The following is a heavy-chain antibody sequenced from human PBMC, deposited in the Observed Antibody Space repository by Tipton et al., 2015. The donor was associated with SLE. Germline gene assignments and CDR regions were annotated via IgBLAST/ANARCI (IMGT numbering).Heavy chain of an antibody. CDR2: IYYSGST. Sequence: TLSLTCTVSGGSISSSSYYWGWIRQPPGKGLEWIGSIYYSGSTFHNPSLKSRLTISVDTSKNQFSLKLSSVTAADTAVYYCASRRDGRGTWFDPWGQGTLVTVSS. D-gene: IGHD3-10*01. CDR3: ASRRDGRGTWFDP. CDR1: GGSISSSSYY. V-gene: IGHV4-39*07. J-gene: IGHJ5*02.